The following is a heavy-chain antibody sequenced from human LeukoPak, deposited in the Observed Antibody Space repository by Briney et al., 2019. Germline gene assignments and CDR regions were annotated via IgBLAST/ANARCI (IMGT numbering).Heavy chain of an antibody. CDR3: AREYEYSYGIDY. V-gene: IGHV4-59*12. CDR1: GGSISSYY. D-gene: IGHD5-18*01. J-gene: IGHJ4*02. CDR2: IYYSGST. Sequence: SETLSLTCTVSGGSISSYYWSWIRQPPGKGLEWIGYIYYSGSTNYNPSLKSRVTISVDTSKNQFSLKLSSVTAADTAVYYCAREYEYSYGIDYWGQGTLVTVSS.